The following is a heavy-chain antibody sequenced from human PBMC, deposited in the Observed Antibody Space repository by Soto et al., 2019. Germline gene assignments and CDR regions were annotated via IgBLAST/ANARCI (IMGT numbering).Heavy chain of an antibody. CDR1: GGSISSSSYY. J-gene: IGHJ6*02. CDR3: ARLNSGYCYGMDV. D-gene: IGHD1-7*01. CDR2: IYYSGST. V-gene: IGHV4-39*01. Sequence: SETLSLTCTVSGGSISSSSYYWGWIRQPPGKGLEWIGSIYYSGSTYYNPSLKSRVTISVDTSKNQFSLKLSSVTAADTAVYYCARLNSGYCYGMDVWGQGTTVTVSS.